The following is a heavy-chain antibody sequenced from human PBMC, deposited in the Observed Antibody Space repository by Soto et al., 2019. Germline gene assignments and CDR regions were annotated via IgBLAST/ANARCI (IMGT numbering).Heavy chain of an antibody. CDR3: ARGATHGISWYFWFDP. D-gene: IGHD6-13*01. V-gene: IGHV1-69*01. Sequence: QVQLVQSGAEVRMPGSSVKVSCKASGGTFSTYPINWVRQAPGQGLEWMGGIIPLFGTTNYAQKFKGRVTITADESTSTAYMELSSLRAEDEAVYYCARGATHGISWYFWFDPWGQGTLVTVSS. CDR2: IIPLFGTT. J-gene: IGHJ5*02. CDR1: GGTFSTYP.